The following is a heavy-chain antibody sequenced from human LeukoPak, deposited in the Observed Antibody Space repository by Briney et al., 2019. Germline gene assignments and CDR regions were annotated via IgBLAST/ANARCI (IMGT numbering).Heavy chain of an antibody. D-gene: IGHD3-10*01. CDR2: IYISGST. V-gene: IGHV4-61*02. CDR3: AREGTIRAYYYMDV. Sequence: SQTLSLTCTVSGGSLSSGTYYWSWIPQPAGKGLEWIGRIYISGSTNYNPSLESRVTVSVDTSKNQFSLKLSSVTAADTAVYYCAREGTIRAYYYMDVWGKGTTVTVSS. CDR1: GGSLSSGTYY. J-gene: IGHJ6*03.